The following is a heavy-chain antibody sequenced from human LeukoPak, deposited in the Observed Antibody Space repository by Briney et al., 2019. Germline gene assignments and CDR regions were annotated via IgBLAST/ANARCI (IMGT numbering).Heavy chain of an antibody. D-gene: IGHD5-24*01. CDR2: IKQDGSKK. J-gene: IGHJ4*02. V-gene: IGHV3-7*04. CDR1: GFPFSSYW. Sequence: GGSLRLSCVASGFPFSSYWMTWVRQAPGKGLEWVANIKQDGSKKSYVDSVKGRFTISRDNAKDSLYLQMDSLRAEDTAIYYCTRVGYIDEGIDYWGQGTLVTVSS. CDR3: TRVGYIDEGIDY.